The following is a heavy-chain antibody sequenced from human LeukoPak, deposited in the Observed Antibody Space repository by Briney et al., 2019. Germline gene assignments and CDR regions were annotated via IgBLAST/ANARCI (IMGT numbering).Heavy chain of an antibody. CDR3: ARGVGLKILTGYYMNY. Sequence: ASVKVSCKASGYTFTSYGISWVRQAPGQGLEWMGWISAYNGNTNYAQKLQGRVTMTTDTSTSTVYMELSSLRSEDTAVYYCARGVGLKILTGYYMNYWGQGTLVTVSS. V-gene: IGHV1-18*01. CDR2: ISAYNGNT. J-gene: IGHJ4*02. CDR1: GYTFTSYG. D-gene: IGHD3-9*01.